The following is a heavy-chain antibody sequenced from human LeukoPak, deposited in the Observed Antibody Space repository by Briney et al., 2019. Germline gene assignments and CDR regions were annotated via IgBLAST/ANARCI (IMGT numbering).Heavy chain of an antibody. Sequence: SETLSLTCAVYVGSFSGYHWSWIRQSPGKGLEWIREINYSGRANYNPSLQSRVIMSVDTSKNQFSLRLSSVTVADTAVYYCARSAFDSSGWKGNDYWGQGTLVTVSS. V-gene: IGHV4-34*01. CDR1: VGSFSGYH. CDR2: INYSGRA. CDR3: ARSAFDSSGWKGNDY. D-gene: IGHD6-19*01. J-gene: IGHJ4*02.